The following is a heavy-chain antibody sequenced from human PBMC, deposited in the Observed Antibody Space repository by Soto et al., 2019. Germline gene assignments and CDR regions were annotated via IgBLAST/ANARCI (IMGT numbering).Heavy chain of an antibody. Sequence: QVQLVESGGGVVQPGRSLRLSCAASGFTFSSYGMHWVRQAPGKGLEWVAVISYDGSNKYYADSVKGRFTISRDNSKNTLYLQMNSLRAEDTAVYYCAKAPYDFWSGSYYYYYSMDVWGKGTTVTVSS. CDR3: AKAPYDFWSGSYYYYYSMDV. CDR1: GFTFSSYG. J-gene: IGHJ6*03. D-gene: IGHD3-3*01. CDR2: ISYDGSNK. V-gene: IGHV3-30*18.